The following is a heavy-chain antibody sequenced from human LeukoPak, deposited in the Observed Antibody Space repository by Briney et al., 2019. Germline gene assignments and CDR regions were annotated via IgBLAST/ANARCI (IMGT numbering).Heavy chain of an antibody. D-gene: IGHD2-2*01. V-gene: IGHV3-7*01. CDR2: IKQDGSEK. CDR3: ARDSIVVVPAANNWGEDWFDP. Sequence: GGSLRLSCAASGFTFSSYWMSWVRQAPGKGLEWVANIKQDGSEKYYVDSVKGRFTISRDNAKNSLYLQMNSLRAEDTAVYYCARDSIVVVPAANNWGEDWFDPWGQGTLVTVSS. J-gene: IGHJ5*02. CDR1: GFTFSSYW.